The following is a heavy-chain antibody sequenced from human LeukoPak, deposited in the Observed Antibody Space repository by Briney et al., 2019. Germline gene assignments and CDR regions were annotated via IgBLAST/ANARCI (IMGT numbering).Heavy chain of an antibody. D-gene: IGHD3-3*01. CDR2: IYYSGST. CDR1: GGSISSSSYY. Sequence: SETLSLTCTVSGGSISSSSYYWGWIRQPPGKGLEWIGSIYYSGSTYYNPSLKSRVTISVDTSKNQFSLKLSSVTAADTAEYYCARLSDFWSGYPGYWGQGTLVTVSS. V-gene: IGHV4-39*01. CDR3: ARLSDFWSGYPGY. J-gene: IGHJ4*02.